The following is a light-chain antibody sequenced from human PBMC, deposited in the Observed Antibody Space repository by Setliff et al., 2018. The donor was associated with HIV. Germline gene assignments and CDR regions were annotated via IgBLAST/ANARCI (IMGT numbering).Light chain of an antibody. Sequence: QSVLTQPASVSGSPGQSITISCTGTSSDVGGYKSVSWYQQHPGKAPKLMIYEVSNRPSGVSNRFSGSKSGNTASLTISGPQAEDEADYYCSSYTSSSTDVFGTGTKVTVL. CDR3: SSYTSSSTDV. CDR2: EVS. CDR1: SSDVGGYKS. V-gene: IGLV2-14*01. J-gene: IGLJ1*01.